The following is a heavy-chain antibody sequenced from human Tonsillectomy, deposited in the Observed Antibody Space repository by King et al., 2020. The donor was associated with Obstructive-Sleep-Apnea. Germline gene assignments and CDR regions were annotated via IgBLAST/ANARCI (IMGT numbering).Heavy chain of an antibody. Sequence: VQLVESGGGLVQPGGSLRLSCAASGFTFSSYAMSWVRQAPGKGLEWVSAISGSGGSTYYADSVMGRFTISRAKYNNTLYLQMNSLSAEDTAVYYCEKPNPYGSVSSRAGGAFDIWGQGTMVTVSS. CDR2: ISGSGGST. D-gene: IGHD3-10*01. V-gene: IGHV3-23*04. J-gene: IGHJ3*02. CDR3: EKPNPYGSVSSRAGGAFDI. CDR1: GFTFSSYA.